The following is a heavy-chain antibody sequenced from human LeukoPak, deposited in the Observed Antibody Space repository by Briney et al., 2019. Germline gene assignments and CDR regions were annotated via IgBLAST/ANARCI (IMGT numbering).Heavy chain of an antibody. CDR1: GGSFSGYY. CDR2: INHSGST. V-gene: IGHV4-34*01. D-gene: IGHD2-15*01. Sequence: PSETLSLTCAVSGGSFSGYYWSGSRQPPGKGREGIGEINHSGSTNYNPSLKRRVTVSVDTSKNQLSLKLRSVTAADTAVYYCARGLVPATPIWGYWGLGTLVTVSS. CDR3: ARGLVPATPIWGY. J-gene: IGHJ4*02.